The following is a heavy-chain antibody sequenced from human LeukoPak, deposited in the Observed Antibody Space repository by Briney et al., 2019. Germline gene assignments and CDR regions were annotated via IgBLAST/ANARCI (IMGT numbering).Heavy chain of an antibody. J-gene: IGHJ4*02. V-gene: IGHV3-23*01. CDR3: ARDGESDSSWPFDY. CDR2: ISGSGGST. CDR1: GFTFSSYA. D-gene: IGHD6-13*01. Sequence: GGSLRLSCAASGFTFSSYAMSWVRQAPGKGLEWVSAISGSGGSTYYADSVKGRFTISRDNSKNTLYLQMNSLRAEDTAVYYCARDGESDSSWPFDYWGQGTLVTVSS.